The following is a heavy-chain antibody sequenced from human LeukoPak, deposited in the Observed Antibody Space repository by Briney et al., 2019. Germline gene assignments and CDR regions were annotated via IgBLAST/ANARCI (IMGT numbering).Heavy chain of an antibody. V-gene: IGHV4-39*07. CDR3: AREYTAMVWDYFDY. CDR1: GGSISSSSYY. D-gene: IGHD5-18*01. Sequence: SETLSLTCTVSGGSISSSSYYWGWIRQPPGKGLEWIGSIYYSGSTYYNPSRKSRVTISVDTSKNQFSLKLSSVTAADTAVYYCAREYTAMVWDYFDYWGQGTLVTVSS. J-gene: IGHJ4*02. CDR2: IYYSGST.